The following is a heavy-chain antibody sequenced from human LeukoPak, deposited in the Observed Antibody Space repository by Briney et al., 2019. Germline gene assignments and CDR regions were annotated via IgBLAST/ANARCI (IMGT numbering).Heavy chain of an antibody. V-gene: IGHV3-23*01. CDR1: GFTFSSIA. CDR2: IRSNGETT. J-gene: IGHJ4*02. Sequence: PGGSLRLSCAASGFTFSSIAMTWVRQPPGKGLEWVSTIRSNGETTYNADSVKGRFTISRDNSKKTLYLQLNSLRVEDTAICYCAKGQELDDGVFDSWGQGTLVTVSS. D-gene: IGHD1-1*01. CDR3: AKGQELDDGVFDS.